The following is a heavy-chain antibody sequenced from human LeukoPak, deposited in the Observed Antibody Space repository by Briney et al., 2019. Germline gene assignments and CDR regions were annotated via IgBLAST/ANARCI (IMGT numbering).Heavy chain of an antibody. V-gene: IGHV3-48*03. Sequence: GGSLRLSCAASGFTFSSYEMNWVRRAPGKGLEWVSYISSSGSTIYYADSVKGRFTISRDNAKNSLYLQMNSLRAEDTAVYYCARDLASSWDYWGQGTLVTVSS. J-gene: IGHJ4*02. D-gene: IGHD6-13*01. CDR1: GFTFSSYE. CDR3: ARDLASSWDY. CDR2: ISSSGSTI.